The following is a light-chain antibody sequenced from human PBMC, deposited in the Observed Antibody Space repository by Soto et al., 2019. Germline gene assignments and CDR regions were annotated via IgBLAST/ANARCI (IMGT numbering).Light chain of an antibody. CDR1: SSDVGGYNY. Sequence: QSALTQPPSASGSPGQSVTISCTGTSSDVGGYNYVSWYRQHPGNAPKLMIYEVSKRPSGVPDRFSGSKSGNTASLTVSGLQTEDEADYYCSSYAGSNNLLFGGGTKVTVL. V-gene: IGLV2-8*01. CDR2: EVS. CDR3: SSYAGSNNLL. J-gene: IGLJ2*01.